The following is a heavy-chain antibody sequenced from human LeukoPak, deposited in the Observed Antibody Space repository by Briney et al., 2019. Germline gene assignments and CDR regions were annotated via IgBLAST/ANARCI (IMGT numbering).Heavy chain of an antibody. Sequence: PSETLSLTCTVSGGSISSSSYYWGWIRQPPGKGLEWIGSIYYSGSTYYNPSLKSRVTISVDTSKNQFSLKLSSVTAADTAVYYCARASGKLGLVFDYWGQGTLVTVSS. D-gene: IGHD3-10*01. CDR1: GGSISSSSYY. V-gene: IGHV4-39*07. J-gene: IGHJ4*02. CDR2: IYYSGST. CDR3: ARASGKLGLVFDY.